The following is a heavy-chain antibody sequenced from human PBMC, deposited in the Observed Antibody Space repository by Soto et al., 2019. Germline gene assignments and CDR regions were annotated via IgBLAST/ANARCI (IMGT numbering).Heavy chain of an antibody. CDR2: IYYSGST. Sequence: SETLSLTCTVSGGSISSSSYYWGWIRQPPGKGLEWIGSIYYSGSTYYNPSLKSRVTISVDTSKNQFSLKLSSVTAADTAVYYCARQVYSSSYYYYYYGMDVWDQGTTVTVSS. V-gene: IGHV4-39*01. D-gene: IGHD6-13*01. J-gene: IGHJ6*02. CDR1: GGSISSSSYY. CDR3: ARQVYSSSYYYYYYGMDV.